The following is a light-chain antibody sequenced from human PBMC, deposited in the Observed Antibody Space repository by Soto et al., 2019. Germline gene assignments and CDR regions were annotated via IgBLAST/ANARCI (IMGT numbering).Light chain of an antibody. CDR3: QQYNDWPPQLT. Sequence: EIVMTQSPATLSVSPGERATVSCRASQSVSIKLAWYQQKPGQAPRLLIYAASTRATDIPARFSGSGSGTELTRTISSLQSEHSAVYYCQQYNDWPPQLTFGGGTKVEIK. V-gene: IGKV3-15*01. J-gene: IGKJ4*01. CDR1: QSVSIK. CDR2: AAS.